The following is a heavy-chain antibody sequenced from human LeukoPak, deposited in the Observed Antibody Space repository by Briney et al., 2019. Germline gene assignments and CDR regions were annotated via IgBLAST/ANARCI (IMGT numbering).Heavy chain of an antibody. CDR3: AKVSVCYGCYLDY. CDR2: INGAGDNT. CDR1: GYTFSSHG. D-gene: IGHD3-16*01. J-gene: IGHJ4*02. Sequence: PGGSLRLSCAASGYTFSSHGLTWVRQAPGKGLEWVSTINGAGDNTYYAETVKGRFTISRDNSKNTLYLQMHSLRAEDTAIYYCAKVSVCYGCYLDYWGQGTWSPSP. V-gene: IGHV3-23*01.